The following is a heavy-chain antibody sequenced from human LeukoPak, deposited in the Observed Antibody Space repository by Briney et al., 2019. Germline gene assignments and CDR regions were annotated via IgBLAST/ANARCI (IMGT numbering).Heavy chain of an antibody. CDR1: GYTFTGYY. J-gene: IGHJ6*02. Sequence: RASVKVSCKASGYTFTGYYIHWVRQAPGEGLEWMGWINPDSGGTNYAQKFQGRVTMTRDTSISTGYMELSRLRSDDTAVYYCARDHCSANSCYEDYYNGLAVWGQGTTVAVSS. CDR3: ARDHCSANSCYEDYYNGLAV. D-gene: IGHD2-2*01. CDR2: INPDSGGT. V-gene: IGHV1-2*02.